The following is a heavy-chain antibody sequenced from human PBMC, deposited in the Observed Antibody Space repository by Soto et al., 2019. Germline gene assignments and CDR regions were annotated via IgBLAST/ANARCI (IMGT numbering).Heavy chain of an antibody. D-gene: IGHD3-10*01. CDR1: GGTFSSYA. J-gene: IGHJ6*02. V-gene: IGHV1-69*12. Sequence: QVQLVQSGAEVKKPGSSVKVSCKASGGTFSSYAISWVRQAPGQGLEWMGGLIPIFGTANYAQKFQGRVTITEDESTSTAHMELSSLRSEETEVYYCGGVRTRYYYYGMDVWGQGTTVTVSS. CDR3: GGVRTRYYYYGMDV. CDR2: LIPIFGTA.